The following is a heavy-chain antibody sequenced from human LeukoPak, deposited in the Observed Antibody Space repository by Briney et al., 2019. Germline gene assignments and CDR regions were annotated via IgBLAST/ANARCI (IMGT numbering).Heavy chain of an antibody. CDR1: GYTFTGYC. CDR2: INPNSGGT. CDR3: ATYSSSPAGVYYYYMDV. V-gene: IGHV1-2*02. Sequence: ASVKVSCKASGYTFTGYCMHWVRQAPGQGLEWMGWINPNSGGTNYAQKFQGRVTMTRDTSISTAYMELSRLRSDDTAVYYCATYSSSPAGVYYYYMDVWGKGTTVTVSS. J-gene: IGHJ6*03. D-gene: IGHD6-13*01.